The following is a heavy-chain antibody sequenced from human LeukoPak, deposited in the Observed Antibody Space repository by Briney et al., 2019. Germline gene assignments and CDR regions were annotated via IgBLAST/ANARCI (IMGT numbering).Heavy chain of an antibody. Sequence: GGSLRLSCAASGFTFSSYAMHWVRQAPGKGLEWVAVISYDGSNKYYADSVKGRFTLSRDNSKITLYLQMNSLRAEDTAVYYCARGGTGWFLGTSFDYWGQGTLVTVSS. D-gene: IGHD3-22*01. CDR2: ISYDGSNK. V-gene: IGHV3-30*04. CDR3: ARGGTGWFLGTSFDY. J-gene: IGHJ4*02. CDR1: GFTFSSYA.